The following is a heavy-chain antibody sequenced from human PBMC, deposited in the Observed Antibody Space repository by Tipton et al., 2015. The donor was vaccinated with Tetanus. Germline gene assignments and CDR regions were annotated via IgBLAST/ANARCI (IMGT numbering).Heavy chain of an antibody. V-gene: IGHV4-31*11. CDR1: GVSIRSGGYY. D-gene: IGHD2-8*01. J-gene: IGHJ5*02. CDR2: IYYTGNT. CDR3: ARRLIQNWFDP. Sequence: GLVKPSETLSLTCGVSGVSIRSGGYYWTWIRQHPERGLEWIGYIYYTGNTYYNPSLKSRVTISVDSSKNQFSLRLTSLTVADTAVYYCARRLIQNWFDPWGQGTLVTVSS.